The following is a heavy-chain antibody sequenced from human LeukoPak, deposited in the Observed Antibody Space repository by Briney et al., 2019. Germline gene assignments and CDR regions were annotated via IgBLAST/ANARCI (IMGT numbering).Heavy chain of an antibody. CDR1: GFSFSSYW. D-gene: IGHD2-2*01. Sequence: GGSLRLSCAASGFSFSSYWMAWVRQAPGKGLEWVANIKPDGSEKKYGDSVKGRFTISRDNAKNSVYLQMSSLRAEETAVYYCARIEGYQLLPGGYYYMDVWGKGTTVTVSS. CDR2: IKPDGSEK. CDR3: ARIEGYQLLPGGYYYMDV. V-gene: IGHV3-7*03. J-gene: IGHJ6*03.